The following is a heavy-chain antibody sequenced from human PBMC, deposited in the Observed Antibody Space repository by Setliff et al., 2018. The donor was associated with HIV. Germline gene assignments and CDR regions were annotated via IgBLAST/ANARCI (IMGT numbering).Heavy chain of an antibody. V-gene: IGHV1-3*01. CDR1: GYTFTSFA. CDR2: INAGNGDT. CDR3: ARDLPTPNWGFDY. D-gene: IGHD7-27*01. Sequence: ASVKVSCKASGYTFTSFAMHWVRQAPGQRLEWMGWINAGNGDTKYSQKFQGRVTATTDTSASTAYMELSSLRSEDTAVYYCARDLPTPNWGFDYWGQGTLVTVSS. J-gene: IGHJ4*02.